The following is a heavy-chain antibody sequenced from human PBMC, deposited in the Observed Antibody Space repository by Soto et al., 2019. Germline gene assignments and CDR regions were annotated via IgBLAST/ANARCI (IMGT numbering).Heavy chain of an antibody. V-gene: IGHV3-11*01. Sequence: QVQLVESGGGLVKPGGSLRLSCAASGFTFSDYYMSWIRQAPGKGLEWVSYISSGGSTIYYADSVKGRFTISRDNAKNDLFPDMNSLRAEATAVYCRARVGGGWWRYFEYWGQGTLVAVSS. CDR2: ISSGGSTI. J-gene: IGHJ4*02. CDR1: GFTFSDYY. CDR3: ARVGGGWWRYFEY. D-gene: IGHD2-15*01.